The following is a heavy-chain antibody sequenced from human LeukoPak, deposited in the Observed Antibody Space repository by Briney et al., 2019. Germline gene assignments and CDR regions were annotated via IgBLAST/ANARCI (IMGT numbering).Heavy chain of an antibody. CDR1: GFTFSSYA. CDR2: ISSNGGST. J-gene: IGHJ4*02. D-gene: IGHD3-3*01. Sequence: QPGGSLRLSCAASGFTFSSYAMHWVRQAPGKGLEYVSAISSNGGSTYYADSVKGRFTISRDNSKNTLYLQMSSLRAEDTAVYYCVKRHDFWSGYPTLYPASFDYWGQGTLVTVSS. CDR3: VKRHDFWSGYPTLYPASFDY. V-gene: IGHV3-64D*09.